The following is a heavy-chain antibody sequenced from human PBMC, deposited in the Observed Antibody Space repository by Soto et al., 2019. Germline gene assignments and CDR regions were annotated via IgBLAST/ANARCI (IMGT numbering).Heavy chain of an antibody. CDR3: ARHKGALRFLEWSYYGDY. D-gene: IGHD3-3*01. Sequence: QVQLVESGGGVVQPGRSLRLSCAASGFTFSSYAMHWVRQAPGKGLEWVAVISYDGSNKYYADSVTGRFTISRDNSLNTLYRRLTSLMAQDTAVYYGARHKGALRFLEWSYYGDYWCQGTLVTVSS. CDR2: ISYDGSNK. J-gene: IGHJ4*02. V-gene: IGHV3-30-3*01. CDR1: GFTFSSYA.